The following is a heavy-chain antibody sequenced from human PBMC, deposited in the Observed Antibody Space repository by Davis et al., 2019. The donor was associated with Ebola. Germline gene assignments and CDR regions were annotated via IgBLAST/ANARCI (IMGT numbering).Heavy chain of an antibody. CDR3: ARQSGSYRPYFDY. Sequence: PSETLSLTCTVSGGSISSGDYYWSWIRQPPGKGLEWIGYIYYSGSTYYNPSLKSRVTISVDTSKNQFSLKLSSVTAADTAVYYCARQSGSYRPYFDYWGQGTLVTVSS. CDR2: IYYSGST. D-gene: IGHD1-26*01. J-gene: IGHJ4*02. V-gene: IGHV4-30-4*01. CDR1: GGSISSGDYY.